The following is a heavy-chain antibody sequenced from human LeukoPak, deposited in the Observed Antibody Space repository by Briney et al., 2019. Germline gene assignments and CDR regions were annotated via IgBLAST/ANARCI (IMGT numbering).Heavy chain of an antibody. V-gene: IGHV3-23*01. CDR3: ARSPMSTLKSFDS. D-gene: IGHD3-16*01. CDR2: FSASGANT. CDR1: GLTFSSYA. Sequence: GGSLRLSCAASGLTFSSYAMRWVRQAPGKGLEWVSVFSASGANTYYADSVRGRFTISRDNSKNTLYLHMNGLRAEDTAVYYCARSPMSTLKSFDSWGQGTLVTVSS. J-gene: IGHJ4*02.